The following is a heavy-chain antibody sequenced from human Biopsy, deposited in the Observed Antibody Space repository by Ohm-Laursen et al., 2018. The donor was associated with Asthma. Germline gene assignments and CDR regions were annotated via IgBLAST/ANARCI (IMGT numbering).Heavy chain of an antibody. CDR2: IYYSGST. CDR1: GVSFSSDY. CDR3: ARGISRVTGLFDHFDS. V-gene: IGHV4-59*01. Sequence: GTLSLICTVSGVSFSSDYRSWIRQPPGKGLEWIGHIYYSGSTNYQPSLKSRVTISVDTSKNQFSLKLRSVTAADAAVYYCARGISRVTGLFDHFDSWGQGTLVTVSS. D-gene: IGHD2-21*02. J-gene: IGHJ4*02.